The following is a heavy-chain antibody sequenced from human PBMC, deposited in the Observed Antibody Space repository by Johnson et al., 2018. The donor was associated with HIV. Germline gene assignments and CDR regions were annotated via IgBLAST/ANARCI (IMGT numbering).Heavy chain of an antibody. CDR1: GFTFSSYD. CDR2: IKQDGSEK. D-gene: IGHD6-13*01. CDR3: AREGGSIAAAGKDAFDI. V-gene: IGHV3-7*01. Sequence: VQLVESGGGLVQPGGSLRLSCAASGFTFSSYDMHWVRQAPGKGLEWVANIKQDGSEKYYVDSVKGRFTISRDNAKNSLYLQMNSLRAEDTAVYYCAREGGSIAAAGKDAFDIWGQGTMVTVSS. J-gene: IGHJ3*02.